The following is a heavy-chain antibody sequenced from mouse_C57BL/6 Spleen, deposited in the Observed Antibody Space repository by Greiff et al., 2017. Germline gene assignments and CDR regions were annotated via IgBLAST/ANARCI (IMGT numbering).Heavy chain of an antibody. CDR1: GFSLTSYG. D-gene: IGHD2-3*01. CDR3: ARGGLLQAMDY. J-gene: IGHJ4*01. Sequence: QVQLKESGPGLVQPSQSLSITCTVSGFSLTSYGVHWVRQSPGTGLEWLGVIWSGGSTDYNAAFISRLSNSKDNSKSQVFFKMNRLQADDTAIYYCARGGLLQAMDYWGQGTSVTVSS. V-gene: IGHV2-2*01. CDR2: IWSGGST.